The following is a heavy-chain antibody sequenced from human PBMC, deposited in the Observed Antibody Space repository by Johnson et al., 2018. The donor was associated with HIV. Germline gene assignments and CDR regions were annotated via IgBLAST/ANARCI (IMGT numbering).Heavy chain of an antibody. J-gene: IGHJ3*02. CDR2: IYSGGST. CDR1: GITVSSNY. V-gene: IGHV3-66*01. Sequence: EQLVESGGGLVQPGGSLRLSCAASGITVSSNYMSWVRQAPGKGLEWVSVIYSGGSTYYADSVKGRFTISRDNSKNTLYLQMNSLRAVDTAVYYCAREDGDSSSWAGAFDIWGQGTMVTVSS. CDR3: AREDGDSSSWAGAFDI. D-gene: IGHD6-13*01.